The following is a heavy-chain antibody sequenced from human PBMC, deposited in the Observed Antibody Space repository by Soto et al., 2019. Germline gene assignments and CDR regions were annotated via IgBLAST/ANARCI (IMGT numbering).Heavy chain of an antibody. V-gene: IGHV2-5*02. D-gene: IGHD2-21*01. CDR3: AHRSCDSRICSVDS. CDR1: GFSLTTSGVA. Sequence: QITLEESGPTLVKPTQPLTLTCTFSGFSLTTSGVAVGWTRQSPGKSLEWLAVIFWDDDKRYSPSLRSRLTITKDTSQNQVVLTITHMDPVDTSTFYCAHRSCDSRICSVDSWGPGTLVTVSS. J-gene: IGHJ4*02. CDR2: IFWDDDK.